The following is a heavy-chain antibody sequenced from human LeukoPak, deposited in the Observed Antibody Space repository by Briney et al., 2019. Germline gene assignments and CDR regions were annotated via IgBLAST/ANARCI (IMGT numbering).Heavy chain of an antibody. D-gene: IGHD1-7*01. CDR2: IYYSGST. Sequence: PSETLSLTCTVSGGSLSSYYWSWIRQPPGKGLEWIGYIYYSGSTNYNPSLKSRVTISVDTSKNQFSLKLSSVTAADTAVYYCARLKTGTTAGAFDIWGQGTMVTVSS. J-gene: IGHJ3*02. CDR3: ARLKTGTTAGAFDI. CDR1: GGSLSSYY. V-gene: IGHV4-59*08.